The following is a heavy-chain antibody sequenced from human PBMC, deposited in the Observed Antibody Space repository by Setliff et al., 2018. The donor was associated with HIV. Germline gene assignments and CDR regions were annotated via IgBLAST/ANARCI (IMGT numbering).Heavy chain of an antibody. CDR2: ISGSGGDT. Sequence: SGGSLILSCASSGFTFSSYAMTWVRQAPGKGLECVAVISGSGGDTYYADSVKGRFVISREKSKSTLYLQMNSLRAEDTAVYYCAKKTAAYTSGSWLHYWGQGTLVTVSS. V-gene: IGHV3-23*01. CDR3: AKKTAAYTSGSWLHY. J-gene: IGHJ4*02. CDR1: GFTFSSYA. D-gene: IGHD3-10*01.